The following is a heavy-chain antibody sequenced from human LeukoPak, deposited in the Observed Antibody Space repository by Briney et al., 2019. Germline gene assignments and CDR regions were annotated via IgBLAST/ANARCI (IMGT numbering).Heavy chain of an antibody. CDR3: ARGLAAHYYGSGIS. J-gene: IGHJ5*02. CDR2: IYTSGST. D-gene: IGHD3-10*01. V-gene: IGHV4-4*07. Sequence: SETLSLTCTVSGGSISSDYWSWIRQPAGKGLEWIGRIYTSGSTNYNPSLKSRVTISVDTSKNQFSLKLSSVTAADTAVYYCARGLAAHYYGSGISWGQGTLVTVSS. CDR1: GGSISSDY.